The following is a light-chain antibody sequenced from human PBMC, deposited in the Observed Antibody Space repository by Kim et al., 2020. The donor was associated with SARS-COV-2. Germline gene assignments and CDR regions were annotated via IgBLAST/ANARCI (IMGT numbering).Light chain of an antibody. V-gene: IGKV3-11*01. CDR3: LQRRDWPLT. J-gene: IGKJ4*01. Sequence: PRERATPSCRASQSISNWLAWYQQKPGQAPRLLICDASNRATGIPARFSGSGSGTDFTLTISSLEPEDFAVYYCLQRRDWPLTFGGGTKVDIK. CDR2: DAS. CDR1: QSISNW.